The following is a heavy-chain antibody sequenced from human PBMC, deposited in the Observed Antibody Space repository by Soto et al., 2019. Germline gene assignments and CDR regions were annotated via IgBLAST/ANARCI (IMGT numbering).Heavy chain of an antibody. V-gene: IGHV1-69*13. D-gene: IGHD6-13*01. CDR1: GGTFSSYA. Sequence: SVQVSCQTSGGTFSSYAISWVRQDPGQGLEWMGGIIPIFGTANYAQKFQGRVTITADESASTAYMELSSLRSEDTAVYYCARVTMGSSRRNDFDYWGQGTLVTVSS. J-gene: IGHJ4*02. CDR2: IIPIFGTA. CDR3: ARVTMGSSRRNDFDY.